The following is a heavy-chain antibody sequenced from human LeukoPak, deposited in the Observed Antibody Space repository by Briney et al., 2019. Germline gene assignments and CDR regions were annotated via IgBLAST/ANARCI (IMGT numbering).Heavy chain of an antibody. CDR2: ILPGDSDT. V-gene: IGHV5-51*01. CDR1: GYRFTSYW. J-gene: IGHJ5*02. D-gene: IGHD3-22*01. CDR3: ARHSSHDSSGYYGSDWFDP. Sequence: GESLKISCKGSGYRFTSYWIGWVRQMPGKGLEYMGIILPGDSDTRYSPSFQGQVTISADKSISTAYLQWSSLKASDTAMYYCARHSSHDSSGYYGSDWFDPWGQGTLVTVSS.